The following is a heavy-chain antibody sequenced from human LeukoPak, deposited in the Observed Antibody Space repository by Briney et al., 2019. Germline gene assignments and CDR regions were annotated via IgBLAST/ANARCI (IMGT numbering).Heavy chain of an antibody. Sequence: PGGSLRLSCAASGFTFDDYAMHWVRQAPGKGLEWVSGISWNSGSIGYADSVKGRFTISRDNAKNSLYLQMNSLRAEDTALYYCARHDSSGYWEPGFDYWGQGTLVTISS. CDR3: ARHDSSGYWEPGFDY. CDR1: GFTFDDYA. V-gene: IGHV3-9*01. CDR2: ISWNSGSI. D-gene: IGHD3-22*01. J-gene: IGHJ4*02.